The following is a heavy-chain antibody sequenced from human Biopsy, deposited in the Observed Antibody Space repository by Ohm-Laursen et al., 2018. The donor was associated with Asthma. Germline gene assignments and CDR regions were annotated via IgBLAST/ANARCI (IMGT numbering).Heavy chain of an antibody. Sequence: GSLRLSCAASGITFGDYWMSWVRQVPGRGLEWVANIKHDGSENNHVDSLKGRFTISRDNAKNSLYLQMNSLRAEDTAVYYCARTFHFWSPYHAEHFQLWGQGTLVTVSS. V-gene: IGHV3-7*01. CDR1: GITFGDYW. CDR3: ARTFHFWSPYHAEHFQL. CDR2: IKHDGSEN. J-gene: IGHJ1*01. D-gene: IGHD3-3*02.